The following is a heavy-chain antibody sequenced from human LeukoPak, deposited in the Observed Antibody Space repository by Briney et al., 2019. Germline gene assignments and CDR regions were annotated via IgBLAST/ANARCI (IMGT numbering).Heavy chain of an antibody. J-gene: IGHJ4*02. CDR3: ARGRNYYGSGSYYNPNFDY. V-gene: IGHV3-21*01. CDR1: GFTFSSYS. Sequence: KAGGSLRLSCAASGFTFSSYSMNWVRQAPGKGLEWVSSISSSSSYIYYAESVKGRFTISRDNAKNSLYLQMNSLRAEDTAVYYCARGRNYYGSGSYYNPNFDYWGQGTLVTVSS. D-gene: IGHD3-10*01. CDR2: ISSSSSYI.